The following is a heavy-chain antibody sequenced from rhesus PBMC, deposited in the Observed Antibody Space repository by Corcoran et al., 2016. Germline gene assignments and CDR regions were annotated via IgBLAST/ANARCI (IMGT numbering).Heavy chain of an antibody. CDR3: ARDRTTVGYFDY. V-gene: IGHV4-127*01. CDR1: GYSISSGYD. Sequence: QVQLQESGPGVVKPSETLSLTCAVSGYSISSGYDWSWIRQPPGKGLEWIGYIYGSSGSTNYNPSLESRVTISKDTSKNQFSLKLSSVTAADTAVYYCARDRTTVGYFDYWGQGVLVTVSS. D-gene: IGHD4-29*01. J-gene: IGHJ4*01. CDR2: IYGSSGST.